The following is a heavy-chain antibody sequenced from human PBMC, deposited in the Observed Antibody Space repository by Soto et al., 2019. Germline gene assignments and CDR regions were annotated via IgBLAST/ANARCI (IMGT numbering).Heavy chain of an antibody. D-gene: IGHD2-2*01. CDR3: AKRVPAANSYFSYGMDV. V-gene: IGHV4-31*02. J-gene: IGHJ6*02. CDR1: GASVSSGGYF. CDR2: IFYSGST. Sequence: PSETLSLTCSVSGASVSSGGYFWTWIRQLPGKGLEWIGSIFYSGSTYYNPSLKSRVTISVDTSKNQFSLKLSSVTAADTAVYYCAKRVPAANSYFSYGMDVWGQGTTVTVSS.